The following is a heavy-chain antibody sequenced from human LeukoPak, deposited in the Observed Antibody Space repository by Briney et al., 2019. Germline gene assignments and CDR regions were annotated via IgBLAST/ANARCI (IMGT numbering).Heavy chain of an antibody. D-gene: IGHD3-3*01. CDR2: IKEDGSDK. J-gene: IGHJ4*02. V-gene: IGHV3-7*01. Sequence: GGSLRLSCAASGFTFSSYWMSWVRQAPGKGLEWVANIKEDGSDKYYVDSVKGRFTISRDNAKNSLYLQMNSLRAEDTAVYYCARHRITIFGVARYYFDYWGQGTLVTVSS. CDR3: ARHRITIFGVARYYFDY. CDR1: GFTFSSYW.